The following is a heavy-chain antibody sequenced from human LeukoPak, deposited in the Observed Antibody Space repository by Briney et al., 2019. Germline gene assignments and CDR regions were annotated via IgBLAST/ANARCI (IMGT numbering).Heavy chain of an antibody. V-gene: IGHV3-11*01. J-gene: IGHJ4*02. CDR1: GFTFSDYY. CDR2: ISSSGSTI. D-gene: IGHD5-12*01. Sequence: GGSLRLSCAASGFTFSDYYMSWIRQAPGKGLEWASYISSSGSTIYYADSVKGRFTISRDNAKNSLYLQMNSLRAEDTAVYYCARGSDIVATIPGIDYWGQGTLVTVSS. CDR3: ARGSDIVATIPGIDY.